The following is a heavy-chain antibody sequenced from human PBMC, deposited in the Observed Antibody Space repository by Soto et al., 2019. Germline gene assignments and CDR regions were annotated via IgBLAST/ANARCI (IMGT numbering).Heavy chain of an antibody. D-gene: IGHD6-13*01. CDR1: GGTFSSYG. J-gene: IGHJ4*02. CDR2: IIPIFGTA. V-gene: IGHV1-69*01. Sequence: QVQLVQSGAEVKKPGSSVKVSCKASGGTFSSYGISWVRQAPGQGLEWMGGIIPIFGTANYAQKFQGRVTITADESTSTAYRELSSLRSEDTAVYYCARVGRRAAAGRYYFDYWGQGTLVTVSS. CDR3: ARVGRRAAAGRYYFDY.